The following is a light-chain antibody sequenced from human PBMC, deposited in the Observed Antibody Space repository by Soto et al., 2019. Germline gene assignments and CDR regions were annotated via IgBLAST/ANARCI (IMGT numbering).Light chain of an antibody. CDR3: GTWNSSMRV. V-gene: IGLV1-51*02. CDR1: SSNIGNNY. J-gene: IGLJ1*01. Sequence: QSVLTQPPSVSAAPGQKVTISCSGSSSNIGNNYVSWYQQLPGTAPKLLIYENNKRPSGIPDRFSGSKSGTSATLGITGLQTGDEADYYCGTWNSSMRVFVTGTKVTV. CDR2: ENN.